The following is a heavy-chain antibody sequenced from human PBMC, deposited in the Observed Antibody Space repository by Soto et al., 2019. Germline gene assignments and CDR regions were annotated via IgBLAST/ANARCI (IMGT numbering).Heavy chain of an antibody. V-gene: IGHV1-18*01. CDR3: GSDYGSGGYRGDY. CDR2: ISVYNANT. Sequence: QVQLVQSGAEVKKPGASVKVSCKASGYTFTSYGISWVRQAPGQGLEWMGWISVYNANTNNAQKLQGRVTMTTDTSTSTGSMEQRSLRSDDAAVYYCGSDYGSGGYRGDYWGQGTLVTVSS. D-gene: IGHD3-10*01. CDR1: GYTFTSYG. J-gene: IGHJ4*02.